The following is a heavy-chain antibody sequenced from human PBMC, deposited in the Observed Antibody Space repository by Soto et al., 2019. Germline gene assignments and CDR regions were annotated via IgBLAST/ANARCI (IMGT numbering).Heavy chain of an antibody. D-gene: IGHD5-18*01. J-gene: IGHJ4*02. CDR2: ISYDGSNK. Sequence: QVQLVESGGGVVQPGRSLRLSCAASGFTFSTYGMHWVRQAPGKGLEWVAVISYDGSNKYYADSVKGRFTITRDNYKNTLYLQMSSLRAAYTAVYYCAKGFSYSVIDYWGQGPRVTVSS. V-gene: IGHV3-30*18. CDR3: AKGFSYSVIDY. CDR1: GFTFSTYG.